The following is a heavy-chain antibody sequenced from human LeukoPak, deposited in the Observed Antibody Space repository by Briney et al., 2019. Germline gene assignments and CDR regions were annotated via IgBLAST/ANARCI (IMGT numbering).Heavy chain of an antibody. V-gene: IGHV4-59*08. CDR2: IYYSGST. Sequence: SETLSLTCTVSGGSISDYYWSWIRQPPGKGLEWIGYIYYSGSTNYNPSLKSRVTISVDTSKNQFSLKLNSVTAADSAVYYCAGYTYGYGVDSWGQGTLVTVSS. D-gene: IGHD5-18*01. CDR1: GGSISDYY. CDR3: AGYTYGYGVDS. J-gene: IGHJ4*02.